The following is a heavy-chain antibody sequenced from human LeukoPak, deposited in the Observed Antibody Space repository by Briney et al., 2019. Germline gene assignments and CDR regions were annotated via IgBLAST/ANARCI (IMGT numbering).Heavy chain of an antibody. CDR3: ARESDSGYSSSFNWFDP. Sequence: ASVKVSCKASGYSFTSYYTHWVRQAPGQGLEWMGIINPSGGSTSYAQKFQGRVTMTRDTSTRTVYVELSSLRSEDTAVYYCARESDSGYSSSFNWFDPWGQGTLVTVSS. CDR2: INPSGGST. J-gene: IGHJ5*02. V-gene: IGHV1-46*01. D-gene: IGHD6-19*01. CDR1: GYSFTSYY.